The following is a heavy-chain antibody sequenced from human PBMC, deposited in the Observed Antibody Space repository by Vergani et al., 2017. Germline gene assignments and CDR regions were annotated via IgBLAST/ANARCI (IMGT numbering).Heavy chain of an antibody. V-gene: IGHV1-69*01. J-gene: IGHJ3*02. CDR2: IIPIFGTA. Sequence: QVQLVQSGAEVKKPGSSVKVSCKASGGTFSSYAISWVRQAPGQGLEWMGGIIPIFGTANYAQKFQGRVTITADESTSTAYMELSSLISEDTAVYYCASNYDSSGYYTGDAFDIWGQGTMVTVSS. CDR3: ASNYDSSGYYTGDAFDI. CDR1: GGTFSSYA. D-gene: IGHD3-22*01.